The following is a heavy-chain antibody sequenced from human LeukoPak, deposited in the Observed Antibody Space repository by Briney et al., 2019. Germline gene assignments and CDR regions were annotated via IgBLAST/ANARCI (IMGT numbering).Heavy chain of an antibody. CDR2: ISGSGGST. D-gene: IGHD5-18*01. J-gene: IGHJ3*02. CDR1: GFTFSDYY. CDR3: AKRGYSYGNDAFDI. Sequence: GGSLRLSCAASGFTFSDYYMSWIRQAPGKGLEWVSAISGSGGSTYYADSVKGRFTISRDNSKNTLYLQMNSLRAEDTAVYYCAKRGYSYGNDAFDIWGQGTMVTVSS. V-gene: IGHV3-23*01.